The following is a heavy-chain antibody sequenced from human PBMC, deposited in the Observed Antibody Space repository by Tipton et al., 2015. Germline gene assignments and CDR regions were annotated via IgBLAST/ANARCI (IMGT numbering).Heavy chain of an antibody. V-gene: IGHV4-61*01. J-gene: IGHJ5*02. Sequence: TLSLTCTVSGGSVNSGYYYWSWIRQPPGKGLEWIGYIYYSGSTNYNPSLKSRITISVDTPKNQFSLKLSSVTAADTAVYYCARDYVYNWFDPWGQGTLVTVSS. D-gene: IGHD3-10*02. CDR1: GGSVNSGYYY. CDR2: IYYSGST. CDR3: ARDYVYNWFDP.